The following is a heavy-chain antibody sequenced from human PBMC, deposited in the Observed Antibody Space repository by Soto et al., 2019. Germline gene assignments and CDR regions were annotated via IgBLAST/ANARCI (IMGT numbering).Heavy chain of an antibody. CDR2: ISSSGSTI. CDR3: ARVIYSSGWIDY. D-gene: IGHD6-19*01. V-gene: IGHV3-48*03. CDR1: GFNFSSYE. J-gene: IGHJ4*02. Sequence: EVQLLESGGGLVQPGGSLRLSCAASGFNFSSYEMNWVRQAPGKGLEWVSYISSSGSTIYYADSVKGRFTISRDNAKNALYLQMNSLRAEDTAVYYCARVIYSSGWIDYWGQGTLVTVSS.